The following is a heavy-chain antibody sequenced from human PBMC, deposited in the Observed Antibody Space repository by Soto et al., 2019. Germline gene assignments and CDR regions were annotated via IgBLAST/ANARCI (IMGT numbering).Heavy chain of an antibody. D-gene: IGHD3-22*01. CDR1: GFTFSSHA. J-gene: IGHJ4*02. CDR2: VSGSGGST. V-gene: IGHV3-23*01. Sequence: EVQLLESGGGLIQPGGSLRLSCAASGFTFSSHAMSWVRQAPGKGLEWVSTVSGSGGSTYYADSVKGRITISRDNSKNPLYLQMSSLRAEDTAVYYCAKTLSYYYDTGGIIVWGQGTQVTVSS. CDR3: AKTLSYYYDTGGIIV.